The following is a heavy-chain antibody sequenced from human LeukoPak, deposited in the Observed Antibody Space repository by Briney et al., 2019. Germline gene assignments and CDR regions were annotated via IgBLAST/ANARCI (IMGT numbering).Heavy chain of an antibody. CDR3: ARDFEISSG. V-gene: IGHV3-7*01. Sequence: GGSLRLSCVASGFTFSSYWMSWVRQAPGKGLEWVANIKQDESEKYYVDSVKDRFTISRDNAKNPLYLQMNSLRAEDTAVYYCARDFEISSGWGQGTLVTVSS. J-gene: IGHJ4*02. D-gene: IGHD6-19*01. CDR1: GFTFSSYW. CDR2: IKQDESEK.